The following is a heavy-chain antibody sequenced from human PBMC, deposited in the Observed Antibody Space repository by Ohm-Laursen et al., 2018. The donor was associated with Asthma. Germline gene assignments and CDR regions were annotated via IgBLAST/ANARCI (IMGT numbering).Heavy chain of an antibody. D-gene: IGHD5-12*01. Sequence: SLRLSCAAPGFTFSSYSMNWVRQAPGKGLEWLAGVSIDGSKEFYVDSVMGRFTVSRDNAKNTMYLQMNSLRGEDTAVYFCTKETLPKSASYATYFDLWGPGTLVSVSS. V-gene: IGHV3-30*18. CDR1: GFTFSSYS. CDR2: VSIDGSKE. CDR3: TKETLPKSASYATYFDL. J-gene: IGHJ4*02.